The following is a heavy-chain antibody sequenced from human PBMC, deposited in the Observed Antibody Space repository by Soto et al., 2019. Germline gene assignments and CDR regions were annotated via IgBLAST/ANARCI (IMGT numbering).Heavy chain of an antibody. Sequence: GGSLRISCAASGVPFYSYAMSWVRQAPGKGLEWVSAISGSGGSTYYADSVKGRFTISRDNSKNTLYLQMNSLRAEDTAVYYCAKRAFYSFDYWGQGTLATVSS. CDR2: ISGSGGST. CDR1: GVPFYSYA. V-gene: IGHV3-23*01. CDR3: AKRAFYSFDY. J-gene: IGHJ4*02.